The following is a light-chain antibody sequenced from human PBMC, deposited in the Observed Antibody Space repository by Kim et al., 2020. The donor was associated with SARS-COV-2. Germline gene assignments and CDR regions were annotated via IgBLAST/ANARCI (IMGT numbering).Light chain of an antibody. CDR2: ATA. CDR1: KGSRNY. V-gene: IGKV1-16*02. CDR3: QQYRYYPYT. Sequence: SADVGERVTDTSRASKGSRNYLGWIQQKPEKAPKSLIYATATLQSGVPSKFTGSGSGTDFTLTISSLQPEDFATYYCQQYRYYPYTFGQGTKLEI. J-gene: IGKJ2*01.